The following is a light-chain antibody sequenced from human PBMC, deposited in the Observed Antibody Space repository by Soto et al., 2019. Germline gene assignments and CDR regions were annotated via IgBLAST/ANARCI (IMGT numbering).Light chain of an antibody. J-gene: IGKJ4*01. V-gene: IGKV3-20*01. Sequence: EIVLTHSPGTVSLSPGEIATLSCRASQSVSSSYLAWYQQKPGQAPRLLIYGASSRATGIPDRFSGSGSGTDFTLTISRLEPEDSAVYYCQQYGSSPTFGGGTKVDIK. CDR2: GAS. CDR3: QQYGSSPT. CDR1: QSVSSSY.